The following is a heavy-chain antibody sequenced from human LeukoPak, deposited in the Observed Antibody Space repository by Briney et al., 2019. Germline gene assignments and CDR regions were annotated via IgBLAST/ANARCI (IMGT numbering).Heavy chain of an antibody. D-gene: IGHD3-22*01. CDR2: ISYSGCS. CDR3: ARGRDYYDSSGSYGYFDY. V-gene: IGHV4-59*01. Sequence: SETLSLTCTASGGSMSGYYWTWIRQPPGKGLEWIGYISYSGCSNYSPSLKSRVTMTVDTSKNQFSLKLSSVTAADTALYYCARGRDYYDSSGSYGYFDYWGQGTLVTVSS. CDR1: GGSMSGYY. J-gene: IGHJ4*02.